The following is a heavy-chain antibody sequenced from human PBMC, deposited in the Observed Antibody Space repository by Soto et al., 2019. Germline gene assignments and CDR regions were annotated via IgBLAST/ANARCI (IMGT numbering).Heavy chain of an antibody. Sequence: LSLTCAASGFTFDDYGMSWVRQAPGKGLEWVSGINWNGGSTGYADSVKGRFTISRDNAKNSLYLQMNSLRAEDTALYHCARVGDIDRYYYYYMDVWGKGTTVTVSS. CDR1: GFTFDDYG. J-gene: IGHJ6*03. CDR3: ARVGDIDRYYYYYMDV. V-gene: IGHV3-20*01. CDR2: INWNGGST. D-gene: IGHD5-12*01.